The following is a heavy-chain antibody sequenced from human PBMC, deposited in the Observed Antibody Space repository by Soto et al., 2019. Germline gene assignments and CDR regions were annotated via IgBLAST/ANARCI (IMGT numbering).Heavy chain of an antibody. Sequence: QVHLVQSGAEVKKPGASVKVSCKASGYTFTSYGITWVRQAPGQGLEWMGWMSAHNGNTDYAHKLQCIVIVTRDTSPSTAYMELRSLISDDPALYYCARRRYGDYWGQGALVTVSS. D-gene: IGHD1-1*01. V-gene: IGHV1-18*01. CDR3: ARRRYGDY. CDR2: MSAHNGNT. J-gene: IGHJ4*02. CDR1: GYTFTSYG.